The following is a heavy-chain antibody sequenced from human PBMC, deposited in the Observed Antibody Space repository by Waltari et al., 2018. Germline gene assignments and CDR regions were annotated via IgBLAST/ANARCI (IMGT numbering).Heavy chain of an antibody. CDR1: GYTFTSYG. D-gene: IGHD6-19*01. V-gene: IGHV1-18*01. J-gene: IGHJ4*02. CDR2: ISAYNGNT. Sequence: SGAEVKKPGASVKVSCKASGYTFTSYGISWVRQAPGQGLEWMGWISAYNGNTNYAQKLQGRVTMTTDTSTSTAYMELRSLRSDDTAVYYCARRTTIAVAGPGEVGLAHFDYWGQGTLVTVSS. CDR3: ARRTTIAVAGPGEVGLAHFDY.